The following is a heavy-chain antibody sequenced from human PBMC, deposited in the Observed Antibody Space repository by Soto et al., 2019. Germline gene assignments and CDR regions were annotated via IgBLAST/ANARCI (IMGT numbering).Heavy chain of an antibody. CDR2: ISDSSSYI. CDR1: GFTFSTYS. J-gene: IGHJ6*02. D-gene: IGHD3-22*01. V-gene: IGHV3-21*01. Sequence: GGSLRLSCAASGFTFSTYSMNWVRQAPGKGLEWVSSISDSSSYIYYADSVKGRFTISRDNAKNSLYLQMNSLRAEDTAVYYCARYDSSGYYWPYYYYGLDVWGQGTTVTVSS. CDR3: ARYDSSGYYWPYYYYGLDV.